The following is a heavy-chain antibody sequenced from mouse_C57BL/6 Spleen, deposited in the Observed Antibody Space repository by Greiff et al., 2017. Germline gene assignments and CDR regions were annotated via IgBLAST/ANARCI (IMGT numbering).Heavy chain of an antibody. D-gene: IGHD1-1*01. J-gene: IGHJ1*03. CDR2: ISYSGST. CDR1: GYSITSDY. V-gene: IGHV3-8*01. Sequence: EVKLMESGPGLAKPSQTLSLTCSVTGYSITSDYWNWIRKFPGNKLEYMGYISYSGSTYYNPSLKSRISITRDTSKNQYYLQLNSVTTEDTATYYCARYHYYGSSYWYCDVWGTGTTVTVSS. CDR3: ARYHYYGSSYWYCDV.